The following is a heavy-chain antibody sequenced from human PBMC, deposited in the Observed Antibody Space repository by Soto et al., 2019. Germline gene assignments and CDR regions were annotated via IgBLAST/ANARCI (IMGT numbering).Heavy chain of an antibody. J-gene: IGHJ5*02. CDR3: ARVPRYTSDIVEVPAVMFDDWFVP. V-gene: IGHV1-3*01. D-gene: IGHD2-2*01. Sequence: QVQLVQSGAEVKKPGASVEVSCKASGYTFSSYAVQWVRQAPGQSLEWIGWIHAGNGDTKYSQKFHGRVTLTRDTSANTAYMDLSSLRSEDTAVYYCARVPRYTSDIVEVPAVMFDDWFVPWGQGTLVTVSS. CDR1: GYTFSSYA. CDR2: IHAGNGDT.